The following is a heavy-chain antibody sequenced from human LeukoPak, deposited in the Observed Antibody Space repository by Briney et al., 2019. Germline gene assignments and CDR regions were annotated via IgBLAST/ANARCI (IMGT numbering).Heavy chain of an antibody. Sequence: GALRLSCAASGFTFSSYAMHWVRQAPGKGLEWVAVISYDGSNKYYADSVKGRFTVSRDNSKNTLYLQMNSLRAEDTAVYYCARADYYVFDYWGQGTLVTVSS. V-gene: IGHV3-30-3*01. CDR1: GFTFSSYA. J-gene: IGHJ4*02. CDR2: ISYDGSNK. CDR3: ARADYYVFDY. D-gene: IGHD3-10*02.